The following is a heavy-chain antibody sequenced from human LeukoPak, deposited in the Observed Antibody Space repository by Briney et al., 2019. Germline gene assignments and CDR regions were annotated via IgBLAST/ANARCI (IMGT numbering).Heavy chain of an antibody. D-gene: IGHD6-25*01. V-gene: IGHV3-13*01. J-gene: IGHJ3*01. Sequence: GGSLRLSCAASGFTFSGYDIHWVRQATGKRLEWVSGIGIPGDTYYPGSVKGRFTISRGNAKNSFYLQMNSLRVEDTAVYYCVRAHVAAGLALDLWGQGTMVTVSS. CDR3: VRAHVAAGLALDL. CDR1: GFTFSGYD. CDR2: IGIPGDT.